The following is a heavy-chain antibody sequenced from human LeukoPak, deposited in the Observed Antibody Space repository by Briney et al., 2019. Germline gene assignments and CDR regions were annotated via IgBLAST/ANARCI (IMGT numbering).Heavy chain of an antibody. D-gene: IGHD2-2*01. V-gene: IGHV4-34*01. CDR3: ARGLVVPAATRYLYFDL. CDR1: GGSFSGYY. CDR2: INHSGST. Sequence: SETLSLTCAVYGGSFSGYYWSWIRQPPGKGLEWIGKINHSGSTNYNPSLKSRVTISVDTSKNQFSLKLGSVTAADTAVYYCARGLVVPAATRYLYFDLRGRGTLVTVSS. J-gene: IGHJ2*01.